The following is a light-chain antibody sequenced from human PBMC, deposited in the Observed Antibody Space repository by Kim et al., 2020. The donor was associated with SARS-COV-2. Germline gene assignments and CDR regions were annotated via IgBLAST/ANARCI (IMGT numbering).Light chain of an antibody. Sequence: GEGVSHSCRDRQSMNSSYVAWYQQKTGQSPRLFTYSASGRDAGVPDRFSGSGSGTDLTLTISRLEPEDFAVYYCQHYGSSPLPTFGQGTKVDIK. V-gene: IGKV3-20*01. CDR2: SAS. CDR3: QHYGSSPLPT. CDR1: QSMNSSY. J-gene: IGKJ1*01.